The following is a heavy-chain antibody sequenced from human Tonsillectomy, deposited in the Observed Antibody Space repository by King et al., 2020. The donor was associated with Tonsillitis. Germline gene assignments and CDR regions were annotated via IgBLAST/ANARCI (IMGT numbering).Heavy chain of an antibody. Sequence: VQLQQWGAGLLKPSETLSLTCAVYGGSFSGYYWSWIRQPPGKGLEWIGEINLSGSTNYNPSLKSRVTISVDTSKNQFSLKLSSVTAADTAVYYCARGRYSSGWYGEDYWGQGTLVTVSS. V-gene: IGHV4-34*01. J-gene: IGHJ4*02. CDR3: ARGRYSSGWYGEDY. CDR1: GGSFSGYY. D-gene: IGHD6-19*01. CDR2: INLSGST.